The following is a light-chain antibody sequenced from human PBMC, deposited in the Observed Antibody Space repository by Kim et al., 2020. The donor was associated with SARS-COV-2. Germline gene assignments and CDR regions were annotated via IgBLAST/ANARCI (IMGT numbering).Light chain of an antibody. CDR1: QSVSSSY. J-gene: IGKJ1*01. CDR3: QQYGSSPGT. CDR2: GAS. Sequence: SPEERATHPRRASQSVSSSYLAWYQQKPGQAPRLLIYGASSRATGIPDRFSGSGSGTDFTLTISRLEPEDFAVYYCQQYGSSPGTFGQGTKVDIK. V-gene: IGKV3-20*01.